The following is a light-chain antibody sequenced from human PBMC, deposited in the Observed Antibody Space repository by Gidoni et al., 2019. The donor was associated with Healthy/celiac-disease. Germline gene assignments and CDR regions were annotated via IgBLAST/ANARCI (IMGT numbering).Light chain of an antibody. V-gene: IGLV2-14*01. Sequence: QSALNQPASVSGSPEQSITISCTGTSSDVGGYNYVSWYQQHPGKAPKLMIYEVSNRPSGVSNRFSGSKSGNTASLTISGLQAEDEADYYCSSYTSSSTYVFGTGTKVTVL. CDR2: EVS. CDR1: SSDVGGYNY. CDR3: SSYTSSSTYV. J-gene: IGLJ1*01.